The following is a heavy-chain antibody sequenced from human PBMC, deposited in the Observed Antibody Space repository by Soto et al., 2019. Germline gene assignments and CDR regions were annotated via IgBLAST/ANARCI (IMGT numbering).Heavy chain of an antibody. V-gene: IGHV1-69*06. CDR1: GGTFSSYA. D-gene: IGHD6-6*01. J-gene: IGHJ5*02. CDR2: IIPIFGTA. CDR3: ARGSKSIAARRSNNWFDP. Sequence: GASVKVSCKASGGTFSSYAISWVRQAPGQGLEWMGGIIPIFGTANYAQKFQGRVTITADKSTSTAYMELSSLRSEDTAVYYCARGSKSIAARRSNNWFDPWGQGTLVAVSS.